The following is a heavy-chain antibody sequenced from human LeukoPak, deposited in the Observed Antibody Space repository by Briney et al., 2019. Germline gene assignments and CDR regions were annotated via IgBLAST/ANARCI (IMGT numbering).Heavy chain of an antibody. CDR1: GFTFSNYW. Sequence: GGSLRLSCAASGFTFSNYWMNWVRQAPGKGLEWVSCISSSSYIYYADSVKGRFTISRDNAKNSLYLQMNSLRVEDTAVYYCARAHNWKYGTFDYWGQGTLVTVSS. J-gene: IGHJ4*02. D-gene: IGHD1-7*01. V-gene: IGHV3-69-1*01. CDR2: ISSSSYI. CDR3: ARAHNWKYGTFDY.